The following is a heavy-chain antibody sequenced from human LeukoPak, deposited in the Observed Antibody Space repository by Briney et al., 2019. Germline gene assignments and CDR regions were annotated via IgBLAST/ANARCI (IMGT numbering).Heavy chain of an antibody. CDR1: GYTFTSYG. CDR2: ISAYNGNT. D-gene: IGHD3-22*01. CDR3: ARDYRKGYYYDSSGYFDY. J-gene: IGHJ4*02. Sequence: GASVKVSCKASGYTFTSYGISWVRQAPGQGLEWMGWISAYNGNTNYAQKLQGRVTMTTDTSTSTAYMELRSLRSDDTAVYYCARDYRKGYYYDSSGYFDYWGQGTLVTVSS. V-gene: IGHV1-18*01.